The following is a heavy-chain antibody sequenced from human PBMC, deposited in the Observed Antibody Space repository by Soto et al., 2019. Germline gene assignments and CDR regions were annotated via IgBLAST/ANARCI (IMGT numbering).Heavy chain of an antibody. D-gene: IGHD6-19*01. CDR2: ISYDGSNK. V-gene: IGHV3-30-3*01. Sequence: QVQLVESGGGVVQPGRSLRLSCAASGFTFSSYAMHWVRQAPGKGLEWVAVISYDGSNKYYADSVKGRFTISRDNSKNMLYLPMNRLRAADTAVYYCARVRTVQWLVPTPYCDYWGQGTLVPVSS. J-gene: IGHJ4*02. CDR3: ARVRTVQWLVPTPYCDY. CDR1: GFTFSSYA.